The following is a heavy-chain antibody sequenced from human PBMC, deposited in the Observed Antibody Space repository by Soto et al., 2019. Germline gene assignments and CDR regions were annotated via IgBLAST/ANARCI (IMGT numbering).Heavy chain of an antibody. CDR1: GFSLSTSGVG. CDR2: IYWDDDK. J-gene: IGHJ6*03. D-gene: IGHD2-2*01. CDR3: AHRGSRYCSSTTCSYYDYYYRDV. V-gene: IGHV2-5*02. Sequence: GPTLVNPTQTLTLTCTFSGFSLSTSGVGVGWIRQPPGKALEWLALIYWDDDKRYSPSLKSRLTITKDTSKNQVVLTMTNMHPVNTAAYYSAHRGSRYCSSTTCSYYDYYYRDVPGKGTTHTVSS.